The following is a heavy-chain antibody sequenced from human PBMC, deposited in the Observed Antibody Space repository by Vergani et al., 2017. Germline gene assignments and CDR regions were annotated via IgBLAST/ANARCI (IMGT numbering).Heavy chain of an antibody. CDR1: GGPISSSSYY. Sequence: QLQLQESGPGLVKPSETLSLTCTVSGGPISSSSYYWGWIRQPPGKGLEWIGSIYYSGSTYYNPSLKSRVTISVDPSKNQFSLKLSSVTAAATAVYYCARDATVAAIHNWFDPWGQGTLVTVSS. CDR2: IYYSGST. V-gene: IGHV4-39*07. J-gene: IGHJ5*02. CDR3: ARDATVAAIHNWFDP. D-gene: IGHD6-19*01.